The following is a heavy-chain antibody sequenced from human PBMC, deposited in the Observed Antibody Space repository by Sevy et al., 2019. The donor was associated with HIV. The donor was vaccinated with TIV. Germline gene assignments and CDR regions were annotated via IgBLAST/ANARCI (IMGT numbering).Heavy chain of an antibody. CDR1: GFTFSDYY. D-gene: IGHD6-13*01. Sequence: GGSLRLSCAASGFTFSDYYMTWIRQAPGNGLEWVSYISSGSTYINYADSVKGRFTISRDNAKNSLYLQMNSLRAEDTAVYYCAKDSRVYSSSHFDYWGQGTLVTVSS. CDR2: ISSGSTYI. V-gene: IGHV3-11*06. J-gene: IGHJ4*02. CDR3: AKDSRVYSSSHFDY.